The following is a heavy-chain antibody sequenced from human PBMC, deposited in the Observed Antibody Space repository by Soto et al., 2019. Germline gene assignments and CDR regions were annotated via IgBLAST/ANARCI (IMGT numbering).Heavy chain of an antibody. V-gene: IGHV1-24*01. CDR3: ATARGQSITIFGVVIPDNWLDP. D-gene: IGHD3-3*01. CDR1: GYTLTELS. Sequence: ASVKVSCKVSGYTLTELSMHWVRQAPGKGLEWMGGFDPEDGETIYAQKFQGRVTMTEDTSTDTAYMELSSLRSEDTAVYYCATARGQSITIFGVVIPDNWLDPWGQGTLVTAPQ. J-gene: IGHJ5*02. CDR2: FDPEDGET.